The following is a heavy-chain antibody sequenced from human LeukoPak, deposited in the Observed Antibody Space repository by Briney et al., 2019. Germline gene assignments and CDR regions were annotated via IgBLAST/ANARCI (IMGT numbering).Heavy chain of an antibody. V-gene: IGHV3-48*04. J-gene: IGHJ3*02. CDR3: ARDPKYYYDSSGYLDAFDI. Sequence: GGSLRLSCAASGFTFSSYSMNWVRQAPGKGLEWVSYISDSGSAIYYADSVKGRLTISRDNAKNSLHLQMNSLRAEDTAIYYCARDPKYYYDSSGYLDAFDIWGQGTMVTVSS. CDR2: ISDSGSAI. CDR1: GFTFSSYS. D-gene: IGHD3-22*01.